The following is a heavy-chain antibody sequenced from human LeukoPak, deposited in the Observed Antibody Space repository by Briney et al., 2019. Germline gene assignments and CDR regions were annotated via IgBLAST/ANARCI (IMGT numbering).Heavy chain of an antibody. CDR2: IYYSKNT. V-gene: IGHV4-39*01. J-gene: IGHJ4*02. Sequence: PSETLSLTCTVSGGSISSSSAYWGWIRQPPGKGLEWIGSIYYSKNTYYNPSLKSRVTISADTSKNQFSLTLGSVSATDTAVYYCVSPRGFSYGYFDYWGQGSLVTVSS. CDR3: VSPRGFSYGYFDY. D-gene: IGHD5-18*01. CDR1: GGSISSSSAY.